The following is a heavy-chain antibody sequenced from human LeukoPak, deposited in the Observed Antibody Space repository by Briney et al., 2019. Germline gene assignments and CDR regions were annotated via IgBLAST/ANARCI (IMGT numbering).Heavy chain of an antibody. CDR1: GFTFSDGW. Sequence: GGSLRLSCAASGFTFSDGWMSWVRQAPGMGLEWVGRIKSKTDGGTTDYAAPVKGRFTISRDDSKTTLYLQINSLKTEDTAVYYCTADMPASSRASDYWGQGTLVTVSS. V-gene: IGHV3-15*01. J-gene: IGHJ4*02. D-gene: IGHD2-15*01. CDR2: IKSKTDGGTT. CDR3: TADMPASSRASDY.